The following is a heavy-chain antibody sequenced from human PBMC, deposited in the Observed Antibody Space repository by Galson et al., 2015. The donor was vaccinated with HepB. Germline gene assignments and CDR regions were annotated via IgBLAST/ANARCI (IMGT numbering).Heavy chain of an antibody. V-gene: IGHV3-74*01. CDR2: INADGTST. CDR3: VRDPPHLRELFDY. J-gene: IGHJ4*02. D-gene: IGHD3-10*01. CDR1: GFTFSNYW. Sequence: SLRLSCAVSGFTFSNYWMHWVRQGPGKGLLWVAHINADGTSTNYADSVKGRFTISRDNAKNTVYLQMNSLRAEDTAMYYCVRDPPHLRELFDYWGQGALVTVSS.